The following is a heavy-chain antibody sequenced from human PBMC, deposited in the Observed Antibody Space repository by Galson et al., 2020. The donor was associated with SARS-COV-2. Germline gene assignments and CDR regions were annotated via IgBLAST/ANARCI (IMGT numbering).Heavy chain of an antibody. CDR2: IDWDDDK. D-gene: IGHD3-16*01. V-gene: IGHV2-70*01. Sequence: SGPTLVKPTQTLTLTCTFSGFSLRTSGMCVSWIRQPPGKALEWLALIDWDDDKYYSTSLKTRLTISKDTSKNQVVLTMTNMDPVDTATYYCARTRGLDYYYYYGMDVWGQGTTVTVSS. CDR3: ARTRGLDYYYYYGMDV. CDR1: GFSLRTSGMC. J-gene: IGHJ6*02.